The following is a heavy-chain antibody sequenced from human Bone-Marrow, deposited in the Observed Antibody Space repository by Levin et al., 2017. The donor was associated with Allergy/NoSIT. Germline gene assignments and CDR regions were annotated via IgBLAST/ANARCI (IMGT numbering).Heavy chain of an antibody. D-gene: IGHD2-15*01. J-gene: IGHJ5*02. CDR2: IIPIFGTA. V-gene: IGHV1-69*13. Sequence: SVKVSCKASGGTFSSYAISWVRQAPGQGLEWMGGIIPIFGTANYAQKFQGRVTITADESTSTAYMELSSLRSEDTAVYYCARAHVTSPTHSTRRYCSGGSGQQQNWFDPWGQGTLVTVSS. CDR3: ARAHVTSPTHSTRRYCSGGSGQQQNWFDP. CDR1: GGTFSSYA.